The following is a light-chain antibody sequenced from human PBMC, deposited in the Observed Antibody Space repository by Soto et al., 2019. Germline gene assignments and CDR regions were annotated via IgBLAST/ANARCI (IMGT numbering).Light chain of an antibody. CDR1: SSDVGVYNF. Sequence: QSALTQPASVSGSPGQSITISCTGTSSDVGVYNFVSWYQQHPGKAPKLMIYDVSNRPSGVSNRFSGSKSGNTASLTISGLQAEDEADYYCSSHTSSRTPLFGGGTKLTVL. CDR3: SSHTSSRTPL. J-gene: IGLJ2*01. CDR2: DVS. V-gene: IGLV2-14*01.